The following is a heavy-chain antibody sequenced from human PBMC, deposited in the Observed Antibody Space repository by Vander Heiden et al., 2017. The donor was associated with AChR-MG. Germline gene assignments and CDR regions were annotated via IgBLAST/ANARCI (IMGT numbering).Heavy chain of an antibody. CDR1: GGSFSGYY. Sequence: QVQLQQWGAGLLKPSETLSLTCAVYGGSFSGYYWSWIRQPPGKGLEWIGEINHSGSTNYNPSLKSRVTISVDTSKNQFSLKLSSVTAADTAVYYCARGHGALWFTSTYYYYYGMDVWGQGTTVTVSS. J-gene: IGHJ6*02. D-gene: IGHD3-10*01. V-gene: IGHV4-34*01. CDR2: INHSGST. CDR3: ARGHGALWFTSTYYYYYGMDV.